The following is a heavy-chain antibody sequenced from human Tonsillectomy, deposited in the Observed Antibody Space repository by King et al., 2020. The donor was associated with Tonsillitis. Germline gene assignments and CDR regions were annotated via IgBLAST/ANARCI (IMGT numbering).Heavy chain of an antibody. Sequence: QLQESGPGLVKPSETLSLTCTVSGYSISSGYYWGWIRQPPGKGLEWIGSIYHSGSTYYNPSLKSRVTISVDTSKNQFSLKLSSVTAADTAVYYCARAYYDFWSGYYYFEYWSQGTLVIVSS. V-gene: IGHV4-38-2*02. CDR2: IYHSGST. D-gene: IGHD3-3*01. CDR1: GYSISSGYY. CDR3: ARAYYDFWSGYYYFEY. J-gene: IGHJ4*02.